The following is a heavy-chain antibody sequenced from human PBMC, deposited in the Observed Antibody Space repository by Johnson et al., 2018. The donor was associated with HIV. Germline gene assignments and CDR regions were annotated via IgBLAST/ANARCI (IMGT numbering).Heavy chain of an antibody. CDR3: AKGDYYDTRAAFDI. CDR2: IYSGGST. J-gene: IGHJ3*02. CDR1: GFTVSSNY. V-gene: IGHV3-53*01. D-gene: IGHD3-22*01. Sequence: VQLVESGGDLIQPGGSLRLSCAASGFTVSSNYMSWVRQAPGKGLEWVSVIYSGGSTFYADCVKGRFTISRDKSKNTLYLQMNSLRAEDTAVYYCAKGDYYDTRAAFDIWGQGTMVTVSS.